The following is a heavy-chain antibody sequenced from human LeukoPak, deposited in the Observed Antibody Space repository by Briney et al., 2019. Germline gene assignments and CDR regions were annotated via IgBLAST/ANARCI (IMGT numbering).Heavy chain of an antibody. Sequence: RTSETLSLTCTVSGGSISSSSYYWGWIRQPPGKGLEWIGSIYYSGSTYYNPSLKSRVTISVDTSKNQFSLKLSSVTAADTAVYYCARDRLRGYSQYYFDYWGQGTLVTVSS. CDR3: ARDRLRGYSQYYFDY. CDR1: GGSISSSSYY. J-gene: IGHJ4*02. V-gene: IGHV4-39*07. D-gene: IGHD5-18*01. CDR2: IYYSGST.